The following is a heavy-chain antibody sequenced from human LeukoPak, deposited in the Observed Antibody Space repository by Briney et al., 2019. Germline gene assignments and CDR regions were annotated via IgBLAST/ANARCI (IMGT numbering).Heavy chain of an antibody. CDR3: AKEGDGYLDY. V-gene: IGHV3-7*01. CDR1: GFTFSNYW. D-gene: IGHD5-24*01. J-gene: IGHJ4*02. Sequence: GGSLRLSCAASGFTFSNYWMSWVRQAPGKGLEWVANIKQDGSEKYYMDSVKGRFTISRDNSKNTLYLQMNSLRAEDTAVYYCAKEGDGYLDYWGQGTLVTVSS. CDR2: IKQDGSEK.